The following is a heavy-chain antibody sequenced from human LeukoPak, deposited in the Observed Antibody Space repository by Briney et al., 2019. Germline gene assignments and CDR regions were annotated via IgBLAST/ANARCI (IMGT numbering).Heavy chain of an antibody. J-gene: IGHJ6*03. D-gene: IGHD6-13*01. V-gene: IGHV1-8*01. CDR1: GYTFTSYD. Sequence: ASVKVSCKASGYTFTSYDINWVRQATGQGLAWMGWMNPNSGNTGYAQKFQGRVTMTRNTSISTAYMELSSLRSEDTAVYYCARASYRSSWYRLQSYYYFYMDVWGKGTTVTVSS. CDR2: MNPNSGNT. CDR3: ARASYRSSWYRLQSYYYFYMDV.